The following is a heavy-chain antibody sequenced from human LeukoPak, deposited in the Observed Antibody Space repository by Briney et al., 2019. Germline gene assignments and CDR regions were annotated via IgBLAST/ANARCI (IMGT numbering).Heavy chain of an antibody. CDR1: GGTFSSYA. CDR3: ARDVPSIYDSSGYSDNCYYYGMDV. J-gene: IGHJ6*02. D-gene: IGHD3-22*01. CDR2: IIPILGIA. V-gene: IGHV1-69*10. Sequence: VKVSCKASGGTFSSYAISWVRQAPGQGLEWMGRIIPILGIANYAQKFQGRVTITADKSTSTAYMELSSLRSEDTAVYYCARDVPSIYDSSGYSDNCYYYGMDVWGQGTTVTVSS.